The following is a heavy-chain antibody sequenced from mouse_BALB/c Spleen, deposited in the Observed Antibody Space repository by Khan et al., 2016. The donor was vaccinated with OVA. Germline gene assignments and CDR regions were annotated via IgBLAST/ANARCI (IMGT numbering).Heavy chain of an antibody. CDR2: INTYTGEP. V-gene: IGHV9-3-1*01. Sequence: QIQLVQSGPELNTPGETVQISCKASVFTFTNYGMNWVKQAPGKDLKWMGWINTYTGEPTFADDFKGRFAFSLETSASTAYLQINSLKNEDTATYFCARVGYNGTMDCWGQGTSFTVSS. CDR1: VFTFTNYG. CDR3: ARVGYNGTMDC. D-gene: IGHD2-14*01. J-gene: IGHJ4*01.